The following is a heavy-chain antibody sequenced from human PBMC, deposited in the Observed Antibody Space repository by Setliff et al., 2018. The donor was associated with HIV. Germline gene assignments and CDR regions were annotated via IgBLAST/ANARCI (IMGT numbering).Heavy chain of an antibody. V-gene: IGHV4-59*01. D-gene: IGHD3-10*01. Sequence: PSETLSLTCTVSGGSISSYYWSWIRQPPGKGLEWIGYIYYSGSTNYNPSLKSRVTISVDTSKNQFSLKLSSMTAADTALYYCAKDTVYGSGTFDIWGQGTMVTVSS. CDR2: IYYSGST. CDR1: GGSISSYY. CDR3: AKDTVYGSGTFDI. J-gene: IGHJ3*02.